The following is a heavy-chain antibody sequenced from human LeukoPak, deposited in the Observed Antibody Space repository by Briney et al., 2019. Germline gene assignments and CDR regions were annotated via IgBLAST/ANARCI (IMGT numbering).Heavy chain of an antibody. CDR1: GGSLSSYY. J-gene: IGHJ4*02. D-gene: IGHD6-19*01. CDR2: IYYSET. CDR3: ARVGYSSEADY. V-gene: IGHV4-59*01. Sequence: PSETLSLTCTVSGGSLSSYYWSWIRQPPGKGPEWIGHIYYSETNYNPSLKSRVTISLDMSENQFSLKLSSVTAVDTAVYYCARVGYSSEADYWGQRTLFTVSS.